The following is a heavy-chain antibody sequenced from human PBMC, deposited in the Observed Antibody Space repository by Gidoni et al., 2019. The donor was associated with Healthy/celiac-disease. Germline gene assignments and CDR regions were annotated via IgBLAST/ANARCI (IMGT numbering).Heavy chain of an antibody. Sequence: QVQLVESGGGVVQPGRSLSLSCAASGFSFSSYGLHWVRQAPGKGLEWVAVISYDGSSKDYAESVKGRFTISRDNSKNTLYLQMNSLRAEDTAVYYCAKVTKSWSSGWYLGDYYYGMDVWGQGTTVTVSS. CDR3: AKVTKSWSSGWYLGDYYYGMDV. J-gene: IGHJ6*02. D-gene: IGHD6-19*01. CDR2: ISYDGSSK. CDR1: GFSFSSYG. V-gene: IGHV3-30*18.